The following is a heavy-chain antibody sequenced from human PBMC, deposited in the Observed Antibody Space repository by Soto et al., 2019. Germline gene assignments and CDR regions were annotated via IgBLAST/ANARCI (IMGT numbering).Heavy chain of an antibody. CDR2: MNPINGAT. D-gene: IGHD6-13*01. Sequence: ASVKVSCKASGYDFTAYDINWVRQASGQGLEWMGWMNPINGATGSARRFQGRVSMARNTATATAYLELTSLRSDDSAVYYCGRGPSPRAPAGGTPYYYAMDVWGQGTTVTVSS. J-gene: IGHJ6*02. V-gene: IGHV1-8*02. CDR3: GRGPSPRAPAGGTPYYYAMDV. CDR1: GYDFTAYD.